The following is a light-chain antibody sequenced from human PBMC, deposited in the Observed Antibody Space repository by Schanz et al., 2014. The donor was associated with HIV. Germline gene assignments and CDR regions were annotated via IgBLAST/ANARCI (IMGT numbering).Light chain of an antibody. Sequence: ENVLTQSPGTLSLSPGERATISCRASQSVKSSYLAWYQQKLGQAPRLLIYGASTRATGVPVRFSGSGSGTEFTLTISRLEPDDFAVYYCHHYGDSRGTFGGGTEVDI. CDR1: QSVKSSY. J-gene: IGKJ4*02. CDR3: HHYGDSRGT. V-gene: IGKV3-20*01. CDR2: GAS.